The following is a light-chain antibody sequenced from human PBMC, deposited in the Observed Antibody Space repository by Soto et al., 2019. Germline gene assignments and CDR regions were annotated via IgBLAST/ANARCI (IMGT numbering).Light chain of an antibody. V-gene: IGKV1-39*01. CDR2: AAS. J-gene: IGKJ4*01. CDR1: QSISSY. Sequence: DIQMTQSPSSLSASVGDRDTITCRASQSISSYLNWYQQKPGKAPKLLIYAASSLQSGVPSRFSGSGSGTDFTLTISSLQPEDFATYYCQQSYSTPRALTFGGGTKVEIK. CDR3: QQSYSTPRALT.